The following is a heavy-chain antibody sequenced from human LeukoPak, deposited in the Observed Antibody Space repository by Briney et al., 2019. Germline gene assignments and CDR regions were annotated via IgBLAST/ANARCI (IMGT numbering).Heavy chain of an antibody. D-gene: IGHD1-1*01. CDR2: INKDGSEK. Sequence: GGSLRLSCSASGFTCSNHWMTWVRQAPGTGLEWVANINKDGSEKNYVDSVKGRFTISRDNAKNSLYLQMNYLRPEDTAVYYCARQDNGSDHWAQGTLVTVSS. J-gene: IGHJ4*02. CDR3: ARQDNGSDH. V-gene: IGHV3-7*01. CDR1: GFTCSNHW.